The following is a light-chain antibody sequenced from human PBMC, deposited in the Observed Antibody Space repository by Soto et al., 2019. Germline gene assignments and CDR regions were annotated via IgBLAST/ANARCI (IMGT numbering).Light chain of an antibody. CDR3: CSYAGSYTRV. Sequence: QSALTQPRGESGSPGQSATISSTETTSNVGGYNYVPWYQQHRGIAPRLMIYDVGKRPSGVPDRFSGSKSDDTASLTISGLQAGDEGDYYCCSYAGSYTRVFGTGTKVTVL. J-gene: IGLJ1*01. CDR2: DVG. V-gene: IGLV2-11*01. CDR1: TSNVGGYNY.